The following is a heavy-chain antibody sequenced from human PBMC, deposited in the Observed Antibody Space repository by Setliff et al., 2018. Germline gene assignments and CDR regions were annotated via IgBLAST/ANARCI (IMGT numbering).Heavy chain of an antibody. CDR3: ARNDRPWRYYFDY. CDR1: DFSINSGYY. Sequence: KPSETLSLTCSVSDFSINSGYYWGWIRQSPGEGLEWIGSIYRNGNTYYNPSLKSRVTISVDTSKNQLSLKLSSVTAADTAVYYCARNDRPWRYYFDYWGQGTLVTVSS. V-gene: IGHV4-38-2*01. D-gene: IGHD3-9*01. J-gene: IGHJ4*02. CDR2: IYRNGNT.